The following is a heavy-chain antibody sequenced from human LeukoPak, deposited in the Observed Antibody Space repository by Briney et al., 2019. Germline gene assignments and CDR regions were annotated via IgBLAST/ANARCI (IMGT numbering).Heavy chain of an antibody. CDR3: ARLVVSSWYHEVPLGRDY. CDR2: FYYSGST. D-gene: IGHD6-13*01. Sequence: RSSETLSLTCTVSGGSISSRPYCWGWIRQPPGKGLEWLGSFYYSGSTSYRSSLKSRLSISVDTSKNQISLKLSSVTAADTAVYYCARLVVSSWYHEVPLGRDYWGQGTLVTVSS. CDR1: GGSISSRPYC. V-gene: IGHV4-39*01. J-gene: IGHJ4*02.